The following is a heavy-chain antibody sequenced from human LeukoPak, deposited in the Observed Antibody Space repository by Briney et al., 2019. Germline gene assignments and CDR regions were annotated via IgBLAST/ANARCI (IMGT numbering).Heavy chain of an antibody. J-gene: IGHJ4*02. CDR3: ARSSMITFGGHFDS. D-gene: IGHD3-16*01. Sequence: SETLSLTCTVSGASFNDYYWTWIRQPPGKGLEWIGYVSDSERTNYNPSLKSRVTISLDTSKNQFSLKLSSVTAADTAVYYCARSSMITFGGHFDSWGQGTLVTVSS. V-gene: IGHV4-59*08. CDR1: GASFNDYY. CDR2: VSDSERT.